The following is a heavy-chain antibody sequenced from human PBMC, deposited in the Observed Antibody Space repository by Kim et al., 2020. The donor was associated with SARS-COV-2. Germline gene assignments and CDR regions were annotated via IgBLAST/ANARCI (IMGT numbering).Heavy chain of an antibody. CDR1: GFTFSSYG. CDR3: AKDAVGGDFWAGFDY. CDR2: ISYDGSNK. D-gene: IGHD3-3*01. V-gene: IGHV3-30*18. J-gene: IGHJ4*02. Sequence: GGSLRLSCAASGFTFSSYGMHWVRQAPGKGLEWVAVISYDGSNKYYADSVKGRFTISRDNSKNTLYLQMNSLRAEDTAVYYCAKDAVGGDFWAGFDYWGQGTLVTVSS.